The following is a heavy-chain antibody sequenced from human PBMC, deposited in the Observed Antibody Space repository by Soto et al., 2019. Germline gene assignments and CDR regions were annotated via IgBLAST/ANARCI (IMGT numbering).Heavy chain of an antibody. D-gene: IGHD3-3*02. CDR2: IYYSGST. CDR3: ERAFEEGPFDY. V-gene: IGHV4-31*03. Sequence: QVQLQESGPGLVKPSQTLSLTCTVSGASISSGGYYWSWIRQHPGKGLEWSGYIYYSGSTYYHPSLKRRVTISVDTSKNPFPPKLSSVTAADTAVYFCERAFEEGPFDYWGQGTLVTVSS. CDR1: GASISSGGYY. J-gene: IGHJ4*02.